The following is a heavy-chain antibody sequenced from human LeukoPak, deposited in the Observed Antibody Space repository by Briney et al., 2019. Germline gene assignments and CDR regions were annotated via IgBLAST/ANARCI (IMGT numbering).Heavy chain of an antibody. CDR3: ARELPRRYFDY. Sequence: SQTLSLTCTVSGGSISSGSYCWSWLRKPAGKGLEWIGHMHTSGSTNYNPSLKSRVTISVDMSKNQFSLKLTSVTATGTAIYYCARELPRRYFDYWGQGTLVTVSS. CDR2: MHTSGST. CDR1: GGSISSGSYC. J-gene: IGHJ4*02. V-gene: IGHV4-61*09.